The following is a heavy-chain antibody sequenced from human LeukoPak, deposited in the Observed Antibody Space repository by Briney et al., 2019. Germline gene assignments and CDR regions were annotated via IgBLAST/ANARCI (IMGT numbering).Heavy chain of an antibody. J-gene: IGHJ3*02. CDR3: ARDLRPYSGYDNLAFDI. D-gene: IGHD5-12*01. Sequence: PGGSLRLSCAASGFTFDDYTMNWVRQAPGKGLEWVSFISTSSSYIYYVDSVKGRFTISRDNAKNSLYLQMNSLRAEDTAVYYCARDLRPYSGYDNLAFDIWGQGTMVTVSS. CDR2: ISTSSSYI. V-gene: IGHV3-21*01. CDR1: GFTFDDYT.